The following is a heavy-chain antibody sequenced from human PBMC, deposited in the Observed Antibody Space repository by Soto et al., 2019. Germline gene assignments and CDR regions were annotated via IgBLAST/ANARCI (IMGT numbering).Heavy chain of an antibody. J-gene: IGHJ3*02. CDR2: ISGSGDNT. CDR1: GFTFANYA. CDR3: AKEKAAVGTGAFDI. Sequence: EVQLLESGGGLVQPGGSLRLSCAASGFTFANYAMSWVRQAPEKGLEWVSAISGSGDNTYYADSVKGRFTISRDNSKNTVYLQTGSLRTEDSAKYYCAKEKAAVGTGAFDIWGHGTMVTVSS. D-gene: IGHD6-13*01. V-gene: IGHV3-23*01.